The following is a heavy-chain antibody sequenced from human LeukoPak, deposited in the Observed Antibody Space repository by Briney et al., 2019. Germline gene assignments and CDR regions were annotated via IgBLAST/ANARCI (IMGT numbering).Heavy chain of an antibody. D-gene: IGHD6-13*01. J-gene: IGHJ4*02. CDR1: GGSISSSSYY. V-gene: IGHV4-39*02. CDR3: ARDIAAAGKGPFDY. CDR2: IYYSGST. Sequence: SETLSLTCSVSGGSISSSSYYWGWIRQPPGKGLEWIGSIYYSGSTYYNPSLKSRVTISVDTSKNQFSLKLSSVTAADTAVYYCARDIAAAGKGPFDYWGQGTLVTVSS.